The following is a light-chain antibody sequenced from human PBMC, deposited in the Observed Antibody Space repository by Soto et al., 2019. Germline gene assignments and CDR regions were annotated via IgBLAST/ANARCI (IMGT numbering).Light chain of an antibody. Sequence: DIKMTQSPSSLSDSVGDRVTITCRASQTISNYLQWYQQKSGQAPKLLVYAASILHSGVPSRFSGSGSGTDFTLTINSLQPEDFATYYCLQTYTTLTWTFGQGTKVDIK. CDR3: LQTYTTLTWT. V-gene: IGKV1-39*01. CDR1: QTISNY. J-gene: IGKJ1*01. CDR2: AAS.